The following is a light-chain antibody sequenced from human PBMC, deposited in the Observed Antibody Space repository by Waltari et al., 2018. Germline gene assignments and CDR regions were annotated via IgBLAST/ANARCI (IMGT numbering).Light chain of an antibody. CDR1: TSNIGAGHG. J-gene: IGLJ2*01. CDR2: GNT. Sequence: QSVLTQPPSVSGTPGQRVTISCSGSTSNIGAGHGVPWYQHLPGTAPKLLIYGNTNRPSGVPDRFSGSKSGTSASLAITGLQADDEADYFCQSCDNRLSGGVVFGGGTKLAVL. V-gene: IGLV1-40*01. CDR3: QSCDNRLSGGVV.